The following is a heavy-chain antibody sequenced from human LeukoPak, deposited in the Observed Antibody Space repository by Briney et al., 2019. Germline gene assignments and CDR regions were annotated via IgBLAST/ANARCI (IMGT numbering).Heavy chain of an antibody. V-gene: IGHV1-18*01. D-gene: IGHD6-13*01. CDR3: ARIKRAAGTGWIDP. CDR2: ISAYNGNT. CDR1: GYTFTSYG. J-gene: IGHJ5*02. Sequence: GASVKVSCKASGYTFTSYGISWVRQAPGQGLEWMGWISAYNGNTNYAQKLQGRVTMTTDTSTSTAYMELRSLRSDDTAVYYCARIKRAAGTGWIDPWGQGTLVTVSS.